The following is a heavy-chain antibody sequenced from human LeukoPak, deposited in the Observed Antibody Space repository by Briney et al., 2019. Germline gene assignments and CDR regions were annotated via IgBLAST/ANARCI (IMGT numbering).Heavy chain of an antibody. V-gene: IGHV1-8*01. CDR2: MNPNSGNT. CDR3: ASLTYYYDSSGYYYDGAFDN. CDR1: GYTFTSYD. Sequence: ASVKVSCKASGYTFTSYDINWVRQATGQGLEWMGWMNPNSGNTGYAQKFQGRVTMTRNTSISTAYMELSSLRSEDTAVYYCASLTYYYDSSGYYYDGAFDNWGQGTMVTVSS. D-gene: IGHD3-22*01. J-gene: IGHJ3*02.